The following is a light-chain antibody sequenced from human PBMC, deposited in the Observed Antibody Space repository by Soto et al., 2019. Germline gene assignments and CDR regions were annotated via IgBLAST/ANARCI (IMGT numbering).Light chain of an antibody. Sequence: QSALAQPPAASGTPGQTVTISSSGSSSNIGTSSVHWYKHLPGTAPKPLIYTNDQRPSGVPDRFSGSKSGTSASLAISGLQSEDEADYYCAVWDDSLNGHVFGAGNKVTVL. CDR2: TND. V-gene: IGLV1-44*01. J-gene: IGLJ1*01. CDR3: AVWDDSLNGHV. CDR1: SSNIGTSS.